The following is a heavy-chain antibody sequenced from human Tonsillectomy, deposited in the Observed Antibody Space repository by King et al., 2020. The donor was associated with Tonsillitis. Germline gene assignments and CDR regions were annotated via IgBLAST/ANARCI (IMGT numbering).Heavy chain of an antibody. Sequence: HAQLVESGGGVVQPGTSQRLSCAASGFTFSIYGMHWVRQAPGKGLEWVAVIWYDGSNKYYADSVKGRFTIYRDNSKNTLFLQMDSLRAEDTAVYYCARGSGTAVAHAFDMWGQGTMVTVSS. V-gene: IGHV3-33*08. CDR3: ARGSGTAVAHAFDM. J-gene: IGHJ3*02. D-gene: IGHD6-19*01. CDR2: IWYDGSNK. CDR1: GFTFSIYG.